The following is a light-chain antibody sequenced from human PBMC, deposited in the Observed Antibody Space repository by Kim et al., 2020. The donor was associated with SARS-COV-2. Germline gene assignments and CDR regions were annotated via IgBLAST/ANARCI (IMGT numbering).Light chain of an antibody. V-gene: IGLV3-19*01. CDR1: SLRSYY. Sequence: VALGQTVRITCQGDSLRSYYATWYQQKPGQAPILVIYGKNNRPSVIPDRFSGSSSGNTASLTITGTQAGDEADYYCNSRDSNDNGVFGGGTQLTVL. CDR3: NSRDSNDNGV. CDR2: GKN. J-gene: IGLJ2*01.